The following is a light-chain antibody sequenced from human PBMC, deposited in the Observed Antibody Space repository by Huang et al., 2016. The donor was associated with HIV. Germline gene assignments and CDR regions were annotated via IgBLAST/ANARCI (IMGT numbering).Light chain of an antibody. CDR2: AAS. CDR1: QGISNS. CDR3: QQYFTTPPWT. J-gene: IGKJ2*01. V-gene: IGKV1-NL1*01. Sequence: DIQMTQSPSSLSASIGDRVTITCRASQGISNSLAWYQQKPGKAPKRLLYAASRWKSGVTSRFSGSGYGTTYTLTISSLRPEDFATFYCQQYFTTPPWTFGQGIKLEIK.